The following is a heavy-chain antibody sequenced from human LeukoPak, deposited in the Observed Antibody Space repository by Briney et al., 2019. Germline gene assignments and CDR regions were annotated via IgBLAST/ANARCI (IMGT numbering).Heavy chain of an antibody. J-gene: IGHJ4*02. V-gene: IGHV3-23*01. CDR3: ARAGDYGSGSFRWRHFDY. D-gene: IGHD3-10*01. Sequence: GGSLRLSCAASGFTFSSYAMSWVRQAPGKGLEWVSAISGSGGSTYYADSVKGRFTISRDNSKNTLYPQMNSLRTEDTAVYYCARAGDYGSGSFRWRHFDYWGQGTLVTVSS. CDR2: ISGSGGST. CDR1: GFTFSSYA.